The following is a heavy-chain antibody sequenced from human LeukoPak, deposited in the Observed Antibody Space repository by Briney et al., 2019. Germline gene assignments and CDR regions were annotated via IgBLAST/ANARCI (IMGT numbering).Heavy chain of an antibody. CDR3: ATVSHSSSWDGAFDI. Sequence: ASVKVSCKVSGYTLTELSMHWVRQAPGKGLEWMGGFDPEDGKTIYAQKFQGRVTMTEDTSTDTAYMELSSLRSEDTAVYYCATVSHSSSWDGAFDIWGQGQWSPSLQ. CDR2: FDPEDGKT. D-gene: IGHD6-13*01. J-gene: IGHJ3*02. CDR1: GYTLTELS. V-gene: IGHV1-24*01.